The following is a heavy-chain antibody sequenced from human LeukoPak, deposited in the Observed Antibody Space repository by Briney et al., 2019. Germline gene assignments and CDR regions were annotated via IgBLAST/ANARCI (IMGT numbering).Heavy chain of an antibody. CDR2: IKQDGSEK. D-gene: IGHD3-9*01. CDR3: ARHFTGITIDHDY. Sequence: PGGSLRLSCAASGFTFSKYWMSWVRQAPGKGLEWVANIKQDGSEKYYVDSVKGRFTISRDNANNSLYLQMNSLRAEDTAVYYCARHFTGITIDHDYWGQGTLVTVSS. J-gene: IGHJ4*02. CDR1: GFTFSKYW. V-gene: IGHV3-7*01.